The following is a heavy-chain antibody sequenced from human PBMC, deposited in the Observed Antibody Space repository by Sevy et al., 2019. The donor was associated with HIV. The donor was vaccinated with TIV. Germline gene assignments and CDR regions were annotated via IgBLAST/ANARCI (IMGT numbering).Heavy chain of an antibody. CDR1: GGTFDTYS. Sequence: ASVKVSCKASGGTFDTYSISWLRQAPGQGLEWMGGITPFFGTTNYAQKFQGRVTITADGSTSTAYMELSSLRSEDSAVFYCARDRDVTFGGGDAFDFWGQGTMVTVSS. CDR3: ARDRDVTFGGGDAFDF. CDR2: ITPFFGTT. V-gene: IGHV1-69*13. D-gene: IGHD3-10*01. J-gene: IGHJ3*01.